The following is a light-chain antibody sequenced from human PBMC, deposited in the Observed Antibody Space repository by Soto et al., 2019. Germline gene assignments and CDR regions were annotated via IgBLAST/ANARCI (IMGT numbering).Light chain of an antibody. CDR2: GAS. J-gene: IGKJ4*01. Sequence: EIVMTQSPATLSVSPGDRATLSCRASQSVSSNLAWYQQKPGQAPRLLIYGASTRATGIPARFSGSGSGTEFTLTISSLQSEDFAVYYCQQRSNWPLTFGGGTKVDIK. CDR1: QSVSSN. CDR3: QQRSNWPLT. V-gene: IGKV3-15*01.